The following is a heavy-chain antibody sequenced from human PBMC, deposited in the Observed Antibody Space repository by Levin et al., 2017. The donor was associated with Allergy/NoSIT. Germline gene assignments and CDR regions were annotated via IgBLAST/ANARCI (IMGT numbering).Heavy chain of an antibody. Sequence: GESLKISCAASGFTFSSYAMSWVRQAPGKGLEWVSAISGSGGSTYYADSVKGRFTISRDNSKNTLYLQMNSLRAEDTAVYYCAKDKSGSFDPWGQGTLVTVSS. CDR2: ISGSGGST. J-gene: IGHJ5*02. D-gene: IGHD3-10*01. CDR3: AKDKSGSFDP. CDR1: GFTFSSYA. V-gene: IGHV3-23*01.